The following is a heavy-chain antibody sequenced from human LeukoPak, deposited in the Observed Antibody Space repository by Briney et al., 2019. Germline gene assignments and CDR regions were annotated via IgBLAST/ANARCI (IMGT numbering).Heavy chain of an antibody. CDR2: FDPEDGET. V-gene: IGHV1-24*01. CDR3: ATSPRIVIPAARRGFDY. J-gene: IGHJ4*02. Sequence: ASVKVSCKVSGYTLTELSMHWVRQAPGKGLEWMGGFDPEDGETIYAQKFQGRVTMTEDTSTDTAYMELSSLRSEDTAVYYCATSPRIVIPAARRGFDYWGQGTLVTVSS. CDR1: GYTLTELS. D-gene: IGHD2-2*01.